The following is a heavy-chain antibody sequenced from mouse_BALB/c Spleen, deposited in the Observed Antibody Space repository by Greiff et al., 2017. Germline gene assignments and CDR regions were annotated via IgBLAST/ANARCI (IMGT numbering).Heavy chain of an antibody. CDR2: IYPGNSDT. J-gene: IGHJ1*01. D-gene: IGHD2-3*01. CDR1: GYSFTSYW. CDR3: TRGDIYDDKDFDV. Sequence: EVQLQESGTVLARPGASVKMSCKASGYSFTSYWMHWVKQRPGQGLEWIGAIYPGNSDTSYNQKFKGKAKLTAVTSASTAYMELSSLTNVDSAVYYCTRGDIYDDKDFDVWGAGTTVTVSS. V-gene: IGHV1-5*01.